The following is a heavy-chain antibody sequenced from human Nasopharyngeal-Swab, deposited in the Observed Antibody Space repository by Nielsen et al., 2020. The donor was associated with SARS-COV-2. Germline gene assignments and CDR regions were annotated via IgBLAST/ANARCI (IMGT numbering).Heavy chain of an antibody. D-gene: IGHD3-3*01. J-gene: IGHJ3*02. CDR1: GYTFTSYA. CDR3: ARDPRITIFGVVIPTTGDAFDI. V-gene: IGHV7-4-1*02. CDR2: INTNTGNP. Sequence: ASVKVSCKASGYTFTSYAMNWVRQAPGQGLEWVGWINTNTGNPTYAQGFTGRFVFSLDTSVSTAYLQISSLKAEDTAVYYCARDPRITIFGVVIPTTGDAFDIWGQGTMVTVSS.